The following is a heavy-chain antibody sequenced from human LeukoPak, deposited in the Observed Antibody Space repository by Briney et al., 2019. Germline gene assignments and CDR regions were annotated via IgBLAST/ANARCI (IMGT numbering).Heavy chain of an antibody. Sequence: SQTLSLTCAVSGGAISSGGYSWSWIRQPPGKGLVWIGYIYHSGSTYYNPSLKSRVTISVDRSKNQFSLKLSSVTAADTAVYYCARGALGWRKIGALDIWGQGTMVTVSS. CDR1: GGAISSGGYS. V-gene: IGHV4-30-2*01. J-gene: IGHJ3*02. CDR2: IYHSGST. D-gene: IGHD3-3*01. CDR3: ARGALGWRKIGALDI.